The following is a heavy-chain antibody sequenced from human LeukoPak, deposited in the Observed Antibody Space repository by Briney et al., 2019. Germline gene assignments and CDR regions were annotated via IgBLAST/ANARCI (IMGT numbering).Heavy chain of an antibody. Sequence: ASVKVSCKASGYTFTSYGISWVRQAPGQGLEWMGWISAYNGNTNYAQKFQGRVTMTRNTSISTAYMELSSLRSEDTAVYYCARGPLSRGDYWGQGTLVTVSS. CDR3: ARGPLSRGDY. CDR2: ISAYNGNT. CDR1: GYTFTSYG. J-gene: IGHJ4*02. V-gene: IGHV1-18*01.